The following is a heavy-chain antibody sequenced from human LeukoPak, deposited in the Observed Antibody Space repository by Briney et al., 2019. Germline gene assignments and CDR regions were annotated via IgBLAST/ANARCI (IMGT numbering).Heavy chain of an antibody. CDR1: GGSISSYY. V-gene: IGHV4-59*01. J-gene: IGHJ4*02. CDR2: IYYSGST. Sequence: PSETLSLTCTVSGGSISSYYWSWIRQPPGKGLEWIGYIYYSGSTNYNPSLKSRVTISVDTSKNQFSLKLSSVTAADTAVYYCARVKHDILTGYYEGFDYWGQGTLVTVSS. D-gene: IGHD3-9*01. CDR3: ARVKHDILTGYYEGFDY.